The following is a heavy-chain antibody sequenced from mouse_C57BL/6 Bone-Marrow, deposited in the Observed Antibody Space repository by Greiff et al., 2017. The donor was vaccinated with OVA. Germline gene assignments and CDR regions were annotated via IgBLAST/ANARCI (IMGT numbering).Heavy chain of an antibody. J-gene: IGHJ2*01. CDR1: GFTFSDYY. Sequence: EVQLVESEGGLVQPGSSMKLSCTASGFTFSDYYMAWVRQVPEKGLEWVANINYDGSSTYYLDSLKSRFIISRDNAKNILYLQMSSLKSEDTATYYCARPYSNYVTYFDYWGQGTTLTVSS. CDR2: INYDGSST. V-gene: IGHV5-16*01. CDR3: ARPYSNYVTYFDY. D-gene: IGHD2-5*01.